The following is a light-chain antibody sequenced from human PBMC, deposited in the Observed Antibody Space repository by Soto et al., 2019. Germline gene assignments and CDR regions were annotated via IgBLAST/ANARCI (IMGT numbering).Light chain of an antibody. CDR3: QQYSSYSFT. CDR1: QSIGSW. CDR2: DAS. Sequence: IQMTQSPSTLSASVGDRVTITCWASQSIGSWLAWYQQRPGKAPKVLIYDASSLESGVPSRFSGSGSGTEFTLTISSLQPDDFATYYCQQYSSYSFTFGPGTKVEIK. J-gene: IGKJ3*01. V-gene: IGKV1-5*01.